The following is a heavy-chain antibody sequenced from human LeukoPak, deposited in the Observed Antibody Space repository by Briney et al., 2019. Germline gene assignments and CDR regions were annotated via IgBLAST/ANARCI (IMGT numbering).Heavy chain of an antibody. CDR2: IKQDGSEK. CDR3: ARAHIRGNYFGY. V-gene: IGHV3-7*01. CDR1: GFTFSSYW. Sequence: GGSLRLSCAASGFTFSSYWMSCVRQAPGKGLEWVANIKQDGSEKYYVDSVKGRFTISRDNAKNSLYLQMNSLRAEETAVYYCARAHIRGNYFGYWGQGTLVTVSS. J-gene: IGHJ4*02. D-gene: IGHD3-16*01.